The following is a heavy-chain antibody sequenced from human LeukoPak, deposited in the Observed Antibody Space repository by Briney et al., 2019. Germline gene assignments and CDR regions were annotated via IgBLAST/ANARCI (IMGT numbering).Heavy chain of an antibody. CDR1: GYSFSTFD. CDR3: ARGGTLVQGVTILYGMDV. J-gene: IGHJ6*02. CDR2: MNPNSGNT. D-gene: IGHD3-10*01. Sequence: ASVTVSCKTSGYSFSTFDINWVRQATGQGLEWMGWMNPNSGNTNYAQKFQGRLTMTRDTSISTAYMELSSLRSEDTAVYYCARGGTLVQGVTILYGMDVWGQGTTGTVSS. V-gene: IGHV1-8*01.